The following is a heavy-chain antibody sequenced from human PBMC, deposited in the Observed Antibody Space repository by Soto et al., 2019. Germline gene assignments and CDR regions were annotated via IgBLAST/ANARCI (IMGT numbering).Heavy chain of an antibody. V-gene: IGHV1-46*01. Sequence: ASVKVSCKASGYIFINYYIHWVRQAPGQGLEWIGIINPNGGSTNYAQKFQGRVTITADESTSTAYMELSSLRSEDTAVYYCARDLTPESLTVVNNYYYYGMDVWGQGNTVTVYS. CDR2: INPNGGST. D-gene: IGHD2-15*01. J-gene: IGHJ6*02. CDR1: GYIFINYY. CDR3: ARDLTPESLTVVNNYYYYGMDV.